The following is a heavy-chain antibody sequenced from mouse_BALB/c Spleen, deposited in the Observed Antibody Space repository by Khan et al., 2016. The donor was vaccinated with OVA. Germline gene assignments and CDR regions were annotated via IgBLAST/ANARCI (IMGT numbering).Heavy chain of an antibody. CDR3: TRWNSYGSSSWFGY. J-gene: IGHJ3*01. CDR2: ILPGSGRN. V-gene: IGHV1-9*01. CDR1: GYTFSSYW. D-gene: IGHD1-1*01. Sequence: QVQLKESGAELMKPGASVKISCKATGYTFSSYWIEWVKQRPGHGLEWIGEILPGSGRNNYNEKFKGKATFTADKSSNTAYLQLSSLTSEDSAVYNGTRWNSYGSSSWFGYWGQGTLVTVSA.